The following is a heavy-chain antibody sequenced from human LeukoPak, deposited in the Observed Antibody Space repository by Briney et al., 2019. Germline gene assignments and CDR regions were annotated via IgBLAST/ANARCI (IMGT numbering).Heavy chain of an antibody. J-gene: IGHJ4*02. CDR2: IRYDGSNK. CDR1: GFTFSSYG. D-gene: IGHD3-3*01. Sequence: GGSLRLSCAAFGFTFSSYGMHWVRQAPGKGLEWVAFIRYDGSNKYYADSVKGRFTISRDNSKNTLYLQMNSLRAEDTAVYYCAKDVGFWSGYPDYWGQGTLVTVSS. V-gene: IGHV3-30*02. CDR3: AKDVGFWSGYPDY.